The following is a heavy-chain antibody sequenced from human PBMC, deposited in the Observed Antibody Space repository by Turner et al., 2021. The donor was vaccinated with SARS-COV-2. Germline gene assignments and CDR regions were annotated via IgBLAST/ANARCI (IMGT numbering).Heavy chain of an antibody. CDR3: TTYGVISHSASDV. D-gene: IGHD4-17*01. CDR1: GFAFTAYY. Sequence: EVQMVESGGGVVQTGGSLRLSCSNSGFAFTAYYMDWVRQAPGKGLEWVGRTRNNTYRYTTEYAASVKGRFIISRYDSRTSLHLQMSSLKTEDTAVYYCTTYGVISHSASDVWGQGATVTVSS. CDR2: TRNNTYRYTT. J-gene: IGHJ6*02. V-gene: IGHV3-72*01.